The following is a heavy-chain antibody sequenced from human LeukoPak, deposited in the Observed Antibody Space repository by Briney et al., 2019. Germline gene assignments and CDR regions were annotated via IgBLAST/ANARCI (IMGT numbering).Heavy chain of an antibody. D-gene: IGHD6-13*01. V-gene: IGHV4-59*01. CDR1: GGSISSYY. CDR2: IYYSGST. CDR3: ARSRTQQLVKGPEVEFDY. J-gene: IGHJ4*02. Sequence: RPSETLSLTCTVSGGSISSYYWSWIRQPPGKGLEWIGYIYYSGSTNYNPSLKSRVTISVDTSKNQFSLKLSSVTAADTAVYYCARSRTQQLVKGPEVEFDYWGQGTLVTVSS.